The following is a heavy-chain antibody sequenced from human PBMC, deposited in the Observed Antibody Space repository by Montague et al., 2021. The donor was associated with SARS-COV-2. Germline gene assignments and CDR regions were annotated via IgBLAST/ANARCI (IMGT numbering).Heavy chain of an antibody. CDR1: GGSFSVYY. Sequence: SETLSLTCAVYGGSFSVYYWSWLRQSPRSGLERIAEINHSGTANYNPSLKSRVSISVDTSKNQFTLKLTSVTAADTAMYYCAKEREVVRAAGTLVAFDLWGQGTMVTVSS. CDR3: AKEREVVRAAGTLVAFDL. V-gene: IGHV4-34*01. CDR2: INHSGTA. D-gene: IGHD2-2*01. J-gene: IGHJ3*01.